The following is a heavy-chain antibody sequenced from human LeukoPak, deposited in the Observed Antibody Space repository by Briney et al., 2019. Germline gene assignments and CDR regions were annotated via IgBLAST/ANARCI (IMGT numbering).Heavy chain of an antibody. Sequence: QTGGSLRLSCAASGFTFSTYNMNWVRQAPGKGLEWVSHITSSSTNIYYADSVKGRFTISRDNAKNALSLQMNSLRVEDTALYYCAKYSDSTGAHYFDYWGQGTLVTVSS. CDR3: AKYSDSTGAHYFDY. J-gene: IGHJ4*02. CDR2: ITSSSTNI. D-gene: IGHD2/OR15-2a*01. V-gene: IGHV3-48*01. CDR1: GFTFSTYN.